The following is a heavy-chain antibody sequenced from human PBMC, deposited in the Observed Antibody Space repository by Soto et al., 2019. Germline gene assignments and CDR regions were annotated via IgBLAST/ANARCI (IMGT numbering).Heavy chain of an antibody. J-gene: IGHJ4*02. Sequence: LRLSCAASGFTFSSYAMHWVRQAPGKGLEWVAVISYDGSNKYYADSVKGRFTISRDNSKNTLYLQMNSLRAEDTAVYYCARDEISGSYFDYWGQGTLVTVSS. D-gene: IGHD1-26*01. V-gene: IGHV3-30-3*01. CDR2: ISYDGSNK. CDR3: ARDEISGSYFDY. CDR1: GFTFSSYA.